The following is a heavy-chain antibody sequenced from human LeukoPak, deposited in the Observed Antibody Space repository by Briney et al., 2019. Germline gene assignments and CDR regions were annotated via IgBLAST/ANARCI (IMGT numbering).Heavy chain of an antibody. V-gene: IGHV3-7*01. D-gene: IGHD1-1*01. CDR2: IKRDGSQK. Sequence: GGSLRLSCAASGFTVNTNYMSWVRQAPGKGLEWVAHIKRDGSQKYYLDSVKGRFTISRDNAKNSLYLQMNSLRVEDTAVYYCARLGLEVGGPNWFDPWGQGTLVTVSS. CDR1: GFTVNTNY. J-gene: IGHJ5*02. CDR3: ARLGLEVGGPNWFDP.